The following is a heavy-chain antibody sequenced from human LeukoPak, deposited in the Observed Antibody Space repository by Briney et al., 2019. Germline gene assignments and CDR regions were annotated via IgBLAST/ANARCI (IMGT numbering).Heavy chain of an antibody. CDR3: AREGDCSSTSCYFYGY. J-gene: IGHJ4*02. D-gene: IGHD2-2*01. V-gene: IGHV4-31*03. Sequence: SETLPLTCTVSGGSISSGGYYWSWIRQHPGKGLEWIGYIYYSGSTYYNPSLKSRVTISVDTSKNQFSLKLSSVTAADTAVYYCAREGDCSSTSCYFYGYWGQGTLVTVSS. CDR1: GGSISSGGYY. CDR2: IYYSGST.